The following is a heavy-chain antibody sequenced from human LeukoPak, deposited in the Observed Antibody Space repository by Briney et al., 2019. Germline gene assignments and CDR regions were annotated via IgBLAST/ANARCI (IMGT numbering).Heavy chain of an antibody. V-gene: IGHV3-30*04. J-gene: IGHJ3*02. CDR2: ISYDGSNK. Sequence: GESLRLSCAASGFTFSSYAMHWVRQAPGKGLEWVAVISYDGSNKYYADSVKGRFTISRDNSKNTLYLQMNSLRAEDTAVYYCARDNAGYGDPRANAFDIWGQGTMVTVSS. CDR1: GFTFSSYA. D-gene: IGHD4-17*01. CDR3: ARDNAGYGDPRANAFDI.